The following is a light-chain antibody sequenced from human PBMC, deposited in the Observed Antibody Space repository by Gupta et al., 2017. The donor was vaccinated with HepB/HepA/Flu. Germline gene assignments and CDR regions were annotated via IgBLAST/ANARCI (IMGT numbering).Light chain of an antibody. Sequence: EIVLTQSPGPLSLSPGEGATLSCRATQSVYNNYLTWYQQKPGQAPRLLIYGASTRATGIPDRFSGNGSGTDFTLTISRLEPEDFAVYYCQQHGSSPYTFGQGTKLEIK. V-gene: IGKV3-20*01. J-gene: IGKJ2*01. CDR2: GAS. CDR3: QQHGSSPYT. CDR1: QSVYNNY.